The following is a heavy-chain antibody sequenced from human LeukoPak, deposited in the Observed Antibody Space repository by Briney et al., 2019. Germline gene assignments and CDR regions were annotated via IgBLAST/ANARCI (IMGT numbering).Heavy chain of an antibody. CDR2: IRGISSYI. CDR1: GFTFSSYG. CDR3: AKLVHYYDSSETKDS. J-gene: IGHJ5*01. V-gene: IGHV3-21*04. Sequence: GGSLRLSCAASGFTFSSYGMNWVRQAPGKGLEWVSFIRGISSYIYYTDTVKGRFSISRANAKNSLYLQMNSLRVEAAALYYCAKLVHYYDSSETKDSWGQGTLVTVSS. D-gene: IGHD3-22*01.